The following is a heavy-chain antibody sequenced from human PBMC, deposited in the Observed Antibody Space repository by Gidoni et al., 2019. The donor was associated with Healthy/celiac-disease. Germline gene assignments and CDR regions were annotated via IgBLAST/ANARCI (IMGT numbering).Heavy chain of an antibody. V-gene: IGHV1-69*01. Sequence: QVQLVQSGAEVKKPGSSVKVSCKASGGTFSRYAISWVRQAPGQGLEWMGGIIPIFGTANYAQKFQGRVTITADESTSTAYMELSSLRSEDTAVYYCARAYDAVYATPSYFDYWGQGTLVTVSS. D-gene: IGHD2-8*01. J-gene: IGHJ4*02. CDR3: ARAYDAVYATPSYFDY. CDR1: GGTFSRYA. CDR2: IIPIFGTA.